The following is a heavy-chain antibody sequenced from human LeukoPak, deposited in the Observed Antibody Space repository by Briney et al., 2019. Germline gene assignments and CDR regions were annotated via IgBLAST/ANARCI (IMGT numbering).Heavy chain of an antibody. J-gene: IGHJ4*02. Sequence: SETLSLTCAVYGGSFSGYYWSWIRQPPGKGLEWIGEINHSGSTNYNPSLQSRVTISVDTSKNQFSLKLSSVTAADTAVYYCARGGSYYDILTGYRSKGYFDYWGQGTLVTVSS. CDR1: GGSFSGYY. D-gene: IGHD3-9*01. CDR2: INHSGST. CDR3: ARGGSYYDILTGYRSKGYFDY. V-gene: IGHV4-34*01.